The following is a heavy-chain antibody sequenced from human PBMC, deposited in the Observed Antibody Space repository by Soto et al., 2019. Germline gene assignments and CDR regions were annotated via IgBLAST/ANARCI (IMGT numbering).Heavy chain of an antibody. V-gene: IGHV1-58*01. D-gene: IGHD1-26*01. CDR3: AAFRGYSGSYYKAFDI. CDR1: GFTFTSSA. J-gene: IGHJ3*02. Sequence: SVKVSCKASGFTFTSSAVQWVRQARGQRLEWIGWIVVGSGNTNYAQKFQERVTITRDMSTSTAYMELSSLRSEDTAVYYCAAFRGYSGSYYKAFDIWGQGTMVTVSS. CDR2: IVVGSGNT.